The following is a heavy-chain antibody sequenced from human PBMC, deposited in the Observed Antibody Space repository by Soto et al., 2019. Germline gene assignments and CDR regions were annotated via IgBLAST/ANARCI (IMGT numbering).Heavy chain of an antibody. D-gene: IGHD5-12*01. CDR1: GGSISSYY. Sequence: PSETLSLTCTVSGGSISSYYWSWIGQPPGKGLEWIGYIYYSGSTNYNPSLKSRVTISVDTSKNQFSLKLSSVTAADTAVYYCARSRYSGYDSLDYWGQGTLVTVSS. CDR2: IYYSGST. CDR3: ARSRYSGYDSLDY. J-gene: IGHJ4*02. V-gene: IGHV4-59*08.